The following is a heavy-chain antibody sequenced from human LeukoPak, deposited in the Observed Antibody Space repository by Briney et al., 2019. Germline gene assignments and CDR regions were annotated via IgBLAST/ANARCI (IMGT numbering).Heavy chain of an antibody. D-gene: IGHD6-19*01. J-gene: IGHJ4*02. CDR1: GFTFSNYA. Sequence: PGGSLRLSCSASGFTFSNYAMSWVRQAPGKGLESASGISGSGGSTYYHDSVKGRFTISRDNSKNTVYLQMNSLRVEDTATYYCVKGRQWLVRNFASWGQGTLVTVSS. CDR2: ISGSGGST. V-gene: IGHV3-23*01. CDR3: VKGRQWLVRNFAS.